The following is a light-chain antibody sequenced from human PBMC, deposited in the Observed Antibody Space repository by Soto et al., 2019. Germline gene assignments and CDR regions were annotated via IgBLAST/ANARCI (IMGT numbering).Light chain of an antibody. CDR3: QQLKSFPLS. CDR1: QGISSS. J-gene: IGKJ4*01. CDR2: AAS. Sequence: IQLTQSPSSLSASVGDRVTITCRASQGISSSLAWYQQQPGKAPKLLIYAASTLQSGVPSRFSGSGSGTDFTLTISSLQTEDFATYYCQQLKSFPLSFGGWTTVEIK. V-gene: IGKV1-9*01.